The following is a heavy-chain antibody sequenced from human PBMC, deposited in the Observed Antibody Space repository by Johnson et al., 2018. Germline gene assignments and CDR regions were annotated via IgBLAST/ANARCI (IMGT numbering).Heavy chain of an antibody. CDR3: ARDRTSKQSGPAEYFQH. D-gene: IGHD3-3*01. V-gene: IGHV1-69*01. Sequence: VQLVESGAEVKKPGSSVKVSCKASGGTFSSYAISWVRQAPGQGLEWMGGIIPIFGTANYAQKFQGRVTITADESTSTAYMELSSLRSGDTAVYYCARDRTSKQSGPAEYFQHWGQGTLVTVSS. CDR1: GGTFSSYA. J-gene: IGHJ1*01. CDR2: IIPIFGTA.